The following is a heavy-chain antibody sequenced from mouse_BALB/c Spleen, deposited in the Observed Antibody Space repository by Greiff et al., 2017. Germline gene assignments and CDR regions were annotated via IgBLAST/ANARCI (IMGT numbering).Heavy chain of an antibody. CDR1: GYTFTSYY. V-gene: IGHV1S56*01. Sequence: VQLHQSGPELVKPGASVRISCKASGYTFTSYYIHWVKQRPGQGLEWIGWIYPGNVNTKYNEKFKGKATLTADKSSSTAYMQLSSLTSEDSAVYFCASDWEGGLDYWGQGTTLTVSS. CDR3: ASDWEGGLDY. D-gene: IGHD4-1*01. CDR2: IYPGNVNT. J-gene: IGHJ2*01.